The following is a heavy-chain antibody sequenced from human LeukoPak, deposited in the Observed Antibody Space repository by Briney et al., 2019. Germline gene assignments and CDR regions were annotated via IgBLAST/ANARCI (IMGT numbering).Heavy chain of an antibody. CDR2: IYISGST. Sequence: SETLSLTRTVSGGSISSYYWSWIRQPAGKGLEWIGRIYISGSTNYNPSLKSRVTMSVDTSKNQFSLKLSSVTAADTAVYYCARDSSTYALHYYYMDVWGKGITVTVSS. CDR3: ARDSSTYALHYYYMDV. CDR1: GGSISSYY. D-gene: IGHD6-13*01. J-gene: IGHJ6*03. V-gene: IGHV4-4*07.